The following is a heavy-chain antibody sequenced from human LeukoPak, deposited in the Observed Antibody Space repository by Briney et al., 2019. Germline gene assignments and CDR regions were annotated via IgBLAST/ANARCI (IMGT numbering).Heavy chain of an antibody. D-gene: IGHD3-22*01. Sequence: GGSLRLSCAASGFTFSDYYMSWIRQAPGQGLEWVSYISSSGSTIYYADSVKGRFTICRDNAKNSLYLQMNSLRAEDTAVYYCARDSFYDSSGYHLSYWGQGTLVTVSS. CDR3: ARDSFYDSSGYHLSY. CDR2: ISSSGSTI. CDR1: GFTFSDYY. J-gene: IGHJ4*02. V-gene: IGHV3-11*01.